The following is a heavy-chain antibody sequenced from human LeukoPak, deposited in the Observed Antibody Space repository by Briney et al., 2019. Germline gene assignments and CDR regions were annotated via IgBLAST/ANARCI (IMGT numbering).Heavy chain of an antibody. Sequence: GASVKVSCKASGYTFTSYAMHWVRQAPGQRLEWMGWSNAGNGNTKYSQEFQGRVTITRDTSASTAYMELSSLRPEDMAVYYCAREVARDGYNYFNYWGLGTLVTVSS. CDR2: SNAGNGNT. CDR1: GYTFTSYA. D-gene: IGHD5-24*01. V-gene: IGHV1-3*02. CDR3: AREVARDGYNYFNY. J-gene: IGHJ4*02.